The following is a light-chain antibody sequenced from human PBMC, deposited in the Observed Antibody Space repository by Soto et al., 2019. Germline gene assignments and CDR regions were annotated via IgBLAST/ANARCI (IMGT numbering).Light chain of an antibody. CDR2: DAS. CDR3: QHRSNWLGT. Sequence: EIVLTQSPATLSLSPGERATLSCRASQSVGGFLAWYQQRSGQTPKLLIYDASKRAPGIPARFSGSGSGTDFTLTISSLETEDCAVYYCQHRSNWLGTFGPGTKVYIK. V-gene: IGKV3-11*01. J-gene: IGKJ3*01. CDR1: QSVGGF.